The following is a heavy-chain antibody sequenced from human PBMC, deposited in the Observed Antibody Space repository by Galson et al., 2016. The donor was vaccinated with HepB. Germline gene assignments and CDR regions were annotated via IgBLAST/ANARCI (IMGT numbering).Heavy chain of an antibody. D-gene: IGHD3-3*01. CDR1: GGSISSGGYY. CDR3: ARAPPDVFGMADNWFDP. J-gene: IGHJ5*02. Sequence: TLSLTCTVSGGSISSGGYYWSWIRQHPGKGLEWIGYIFYSGSTHYNPSLKSRITISVDTSKNQFSLKLSSVTAADTAVYYCARAPPDVFGMADNWFDPWGRGTLVTVSS. CDR2: IFYSGST. V-gene: IGHV4-31*03.